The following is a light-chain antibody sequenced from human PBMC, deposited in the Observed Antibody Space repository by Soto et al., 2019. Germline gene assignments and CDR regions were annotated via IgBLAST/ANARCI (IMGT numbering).Light chain of an antibody. V-gene: IGLV2-8*01. J-gene: IGLJ1*01. CDR2: EVT. CDR3: SSYGGNSNYV. CDR1: SSDVGLYDY. Sequence: QSLLTQPPSASWSPGQSVTISCTGTSSDVGLYDYVSWYQQHPGKVPKLLIYEVTQRPSGVPDRFSGSKSGNTASLTVSGLQAEDEADYYCSSYGGNSNYVFGTGTKVTVL.